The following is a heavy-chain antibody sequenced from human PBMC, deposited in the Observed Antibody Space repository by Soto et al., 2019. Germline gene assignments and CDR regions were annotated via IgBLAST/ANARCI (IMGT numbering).Heavy chain of an antibody. CDR1: GYVFISYG. CDR3: ARRGYFHSSGYLGY. D-gene: IGHD3-22*01. CDR2: MSAYTGKA. J-gene: IGHJ4*02. Sequence: QVQLVQSGPEVKKPGASVKVSCKTSGYVFISYGISWVRQAPGHGLEWVGWMSAYTGKADYAQKFQGRVTMTTETSTSTAFLELRSLRSDDTAVYYCARRGYFHSSGYLGYWGQGTRVTVAS. V-gene: IGHV1-18*04.